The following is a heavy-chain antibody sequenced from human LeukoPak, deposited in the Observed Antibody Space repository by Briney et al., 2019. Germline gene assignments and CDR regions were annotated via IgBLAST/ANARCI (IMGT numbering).Heavy chain of an antibody. CDR1: GGTFSSYA. CDR3: ARLVKVNWFDP. Sequence: VASVKVSCKASGGTFSSYAISWVRQAPGQGLEWMGRIIPILGIANYAQKFQGRVTITADKSTSTAYMELSSLRSEDTAVYYCARLVKVNWFDPWGQGTLVTVSS. V-gene: IGHV1-69*04. D-gene: IGHD1-26*01. J-gene: IGHJ5*02. CDR2: IIPILGIA.